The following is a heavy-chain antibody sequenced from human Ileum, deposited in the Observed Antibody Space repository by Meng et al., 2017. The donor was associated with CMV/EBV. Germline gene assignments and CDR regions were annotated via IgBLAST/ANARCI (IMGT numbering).Heavy chain of an antibody. V-gene: IGHV3-23*01. D-gene: IGHD2-21*01. Sequence: GESLKISCAASGFTFSSYAMSWVRQAPGKGLEWVPTISGSGDNTYYADSVKGRFTISRDNSKNTLYLQMNSLRAEDTAVYYCANFEIGEHFYYYGMDVWGQGTTVTVSS. J-gene: IGHJ6*02. CDR2: ISGSGDNT. CDR3: ANFEIGEHFYYYGMDV. CDR1: GFTFSSYA.